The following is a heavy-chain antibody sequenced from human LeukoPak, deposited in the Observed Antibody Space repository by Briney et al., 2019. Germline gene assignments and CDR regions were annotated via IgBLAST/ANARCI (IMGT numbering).Heavy chain of an antibody. D-gene: IGHD2-2*01. CDR3: AREVDHDAFDI. CDR1: GFTFSDDY. J-gene: IGHJ3*02. V-gene: IGHV3-11*04. Sequence: GGSLRLSCAASGFTFSDDYMSWIRQAPGKGLEWVSYISSSGSTIYYADSVKGRFTISRDNAKNSLYLQMNSLRAEDTAVYYCAREVDHDAFDIWGQGTMVTVSS. CDR2: ISSSGSTI.